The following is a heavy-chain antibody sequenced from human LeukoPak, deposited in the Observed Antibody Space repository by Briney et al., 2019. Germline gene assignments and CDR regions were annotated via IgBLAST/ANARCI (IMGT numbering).Heavy chain of an antibody. CDR2: ISSSSSYI. D-gene: IGHD3-10*01. CDR3: ARDLRYYYGSGSYRDY. CDR1: GFTFSSYS. V-gene: IGHV3-21*01. J-gene: IGHJ4*02. Sequence: PGGSLRLSCAASGFTFSSYSMNWVRQAPGKGLEWVSSISSSSSYIYYADSVKGRFTISRDNAKNSLYLQMNSLRAEDTAVYYCARDLRYYYGSGSYRDYWGQGTLVTVFS.